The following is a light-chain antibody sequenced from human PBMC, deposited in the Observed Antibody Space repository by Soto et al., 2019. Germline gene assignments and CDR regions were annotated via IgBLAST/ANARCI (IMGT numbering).Light chain of an antibody. CDR3: CSYAGGSNV. J-gene: IGLJ1*01. V-gene: IGLV2-23*03. CDR2: EGS. CDR1: SSDIGSYKF. Sequence: QSVLTQPASVSESPGQSITISCTGTSSDIGSYKFVSWYQQHPDKAPKLLIFEGSKRPSGVSNRFSGSKSGNTASLTISGLQDEDEADYFCCSYAGGSNVFGTGTKVTVL.